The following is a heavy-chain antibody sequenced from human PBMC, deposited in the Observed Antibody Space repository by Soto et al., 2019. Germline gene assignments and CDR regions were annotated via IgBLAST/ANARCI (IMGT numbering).Heavy chain of an antibody. CDR2: ISAYNGNT. J-gene: IGHJ6*02. V-gene: IGHV1-18*01. CDR3: ARVAHITIFGLVTPYGMDV. D-gene: IGHD3-3*01. Sequence: QVQLVQSGAAVKKPGASVKVSCKASGYTFTSYGISWVRQAPGQGLEWMGWISAYNGNTNYAQKLQGRVTMPTDTSTSTAYMGLRSLRSDDTAVYYCARVAHITIFGLVTPYGMDVWGQGTTVTVSS. CDR1: GYTFTSYG.